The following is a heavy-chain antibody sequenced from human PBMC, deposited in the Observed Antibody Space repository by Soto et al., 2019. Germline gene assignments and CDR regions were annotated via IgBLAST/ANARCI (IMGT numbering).Heavy chain of an antibody. Sequence: QVQLVQSGAEVKKPGSSVKVSCKASGGTFSSYAISWVRQARGQGLEWMGGIIPIFGTANYAQKFQGRVTITADESTSTAYMELSSLRSEDTAVYYCARVCSGGSCYSRGYRSDYYYGMDVWGQGTTVTVSS. CDR1: GGTFSSYA. CDR2: IIPIFGTA. J-gene: IGHJ6*02. D-gene: IGHD2-15*01. V-gene: IGHV1-69*01. CDR3: ARVCSGGSCYSRGYRSDYYYGMDV.